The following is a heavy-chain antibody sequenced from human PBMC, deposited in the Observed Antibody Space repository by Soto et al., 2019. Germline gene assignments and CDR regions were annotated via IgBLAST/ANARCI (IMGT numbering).Heavy chain of an antibody. D-gene: IGHD2-2*01. Sequence: ASVEVSCKASGEAFTSNCISWLRHAHGQGLEWMGWISAYNGNTNYAQKLQGRVTMTTDTSTSTAYMELRSLRSDDTAVYYCARDDIVVVPAAKPLKYYYYGMDVWGQGTTVTVSS. CDR1: GEAFTSNC. CDR2: ISAYNGNT. CDR3: ARDDIVVVPAAKPLKYYYYGMDV. V-gene: IGHV1-18*01. J-gene: IGHJ6*02.